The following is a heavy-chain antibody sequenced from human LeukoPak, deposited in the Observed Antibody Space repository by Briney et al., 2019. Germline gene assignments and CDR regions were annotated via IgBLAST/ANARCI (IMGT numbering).Heavy chain of an antibody. D-gene: IGHD5-18*01. Sequence: PSETLSLTCTISGGSISTYHYYWSWIRQPPGKGLEWIGEINHSGSTNYNPSLKSRVTISVDTSKNQFSLKLSSVTAADTAVYYCARRRGYSYGYDYWGQGTLVTVSS. CDR1: GGSISTYHYY. J-gene: IGHJ4*02. V-gene: IGHV4-34*01. CDR3: ARRRGYSYGYDY. CDR2: INHSGST.